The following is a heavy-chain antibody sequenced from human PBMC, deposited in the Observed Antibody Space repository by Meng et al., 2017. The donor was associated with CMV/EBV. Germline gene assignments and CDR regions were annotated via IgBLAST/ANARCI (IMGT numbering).Heavy chain of an antibody. CDR2: IIPVFETA. V-gene: IGHV1-69*12. CDR1: AGALSTVA. D-gene: IGHD1-26*01. CDR3: ARGGDSWYSDY. Sequence: QVTVVQYAAGVKSPGSSAQCSGRTSAGALSTVAISWVRQAPGEGLEWMGGIIPVFETANSAERFQDRVTITADDSTTTAYMGLRRLRADDTALYFCARGGDSWYSDYWGQGTLVTVSS. J-gene: IGHJ4*02.